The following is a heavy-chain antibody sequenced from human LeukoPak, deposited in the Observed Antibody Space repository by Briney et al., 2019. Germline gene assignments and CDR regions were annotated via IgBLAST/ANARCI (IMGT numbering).Heavy chain of an antibody. Sequence: SETLSLTCTVSGGSIISGDFYWGWIRQPPGKGLEWIGNIYYSGTTYYNPSLKSRVTISVDTSKNQFSLKLSSVTAADTAVFYCARRGISQGYYMDVWGKGTTVTVSS. V-gene: IGHV4-39*01. CDR2: IYYSGTT. CDR1: GGSIISGDFY. J-gene: IGHJ6*03. D-gene: IGHD6-13*01. CDR3: ARRGISQGYYMDV.